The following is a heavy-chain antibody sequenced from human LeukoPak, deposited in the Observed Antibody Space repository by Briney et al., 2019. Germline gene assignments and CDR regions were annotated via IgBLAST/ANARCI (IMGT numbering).Heavy chain of an antibody. J-gene: IGHJ4*02. V-gene: IGHV6-1*01. CDR1: GDSVSSNIAA. CDR3: ARVAWLVAPF. Sequence: SQTLSLTCAISGDSVSSNIAAWNWIRQSPSRGLGWLGRTYYRSQWYSDYATFVKGRISINANTSKNQGSLQLNSVTPEDAAVYYCARVAWLVAPFWGQGTLVTVSS. D-gene: IGHD6-19*01. CDR2: TYYRSQWYS.